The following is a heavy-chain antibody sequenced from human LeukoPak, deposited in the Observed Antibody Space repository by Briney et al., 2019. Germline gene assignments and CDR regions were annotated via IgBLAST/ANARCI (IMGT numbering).Heavy chain of an antibody. D-gene: IGHD5-18*01. Sequence: PGGSLRLSCAASRFTFNNYGMHWVRQAPGKGLEWVAFIQYDGNSKYYIDSVKGQFSISRDNSKNTLYLQMNSLRPEDTAVYFCAKAVVGYTYAFDSWGQGTLVTVSS. CDR1: RFTFNNYG. J-gene: IGHJ4*02. CDR2: IQYDGNSK. CDR3: AKAVVGYTYAFDS. V-gene: IGHV3-30*02.